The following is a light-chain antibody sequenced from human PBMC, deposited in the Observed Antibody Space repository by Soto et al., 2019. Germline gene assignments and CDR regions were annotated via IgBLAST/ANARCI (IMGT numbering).Light chain of an antibody. V-gene: IGKV3-15*01. CDR2: DAS. Sequence: EIVMTQSPATLSVSPGEGATLSCKASQNVYNNLAWYQQRPGQPPRLLIYDASTRATGISARFSGSGYGTEFTLTISSLQSEDYAVYFYQQLSNFPITCGGG. J-gene: IGKJ4*01. CDR1: QNVYNN. CDR3: QQLSNFPIT.